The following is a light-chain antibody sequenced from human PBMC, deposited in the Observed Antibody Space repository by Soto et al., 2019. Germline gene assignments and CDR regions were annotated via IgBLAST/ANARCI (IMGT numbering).Light chain of an antibody. J-gene: IGLJ1*01. CDR1: SSDIGFYNY. CDR2: GVT. CDR3: SSYSTSFFYV. Sequence: QSALTQPASVSGSPGQSITISCTGTSSDIGFYNYVSWYQQYPGKAPNLLIYGVTNRPSGVSYRFSGSKSGSTASLTISGLRDEDEADYYCSSYSTSFFYVLGTGTKVTGL. V-gene: IGLV2-14*03.